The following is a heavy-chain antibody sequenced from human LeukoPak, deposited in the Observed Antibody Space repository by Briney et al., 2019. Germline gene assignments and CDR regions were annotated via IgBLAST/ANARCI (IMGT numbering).Heavy chain of an antibody. CDR3: ARRVGENWFDP. CDR2: IYPGDSDT. CDR1: GYSFTNYW. V-gene: IGHV5-51*01. D-gene: IGHD2-15*01. Sequence: GESLKISCKGSGYSFTNYWIGRVRQMPGKGLECMGIIYPGDSDTRYSPSFQGQVTISADKSISTAYLQWSSLKASDTAMYYCARRVGENWFDPWGQGTLVTVSS. J-gene: IGHJ5*02.